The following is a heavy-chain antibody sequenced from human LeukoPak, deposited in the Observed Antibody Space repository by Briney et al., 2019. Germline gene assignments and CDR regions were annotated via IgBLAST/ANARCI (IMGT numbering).Heavy chain of an antibody. CDR1: GYKFTGYY. J-gene: IGHJ5*02. D-gene: IGHD4-23*01. V-gene: IGHV1-2*02. CDR3: ARVAYGGNLRWFDP. Sequence: ASVKVSCKASGYKFTGYYIHWVRQAPGQGLEWMGWINPDSGVTDSVQKFQDRVTMTRDTSTTTAYMELSGLRADDTAIYYCARVAYGGNLRWFDPWGQGTLVTVSS. CDR2: INPDSGVT.